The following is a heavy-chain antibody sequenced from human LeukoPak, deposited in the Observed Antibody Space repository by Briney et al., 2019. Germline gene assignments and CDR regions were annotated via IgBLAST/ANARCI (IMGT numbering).Heavy chain of an antibody. CDR2: VTNGGIT. CDR3: AQRIAVRPYPFGN. J-gene: IGHJ4*02. CDR1: GFTFSSYD. V-gene: IGHV3-23*01. Sequence: PGGSLRLSCAASGFTFSSYDMNWVRQAPGKGLEYISSVTNGGITYYADSVKGRFTISRDNSKNTLYLQMNSLGAEDTAVYYCAQRIAVRPYPFGNWGQGTLVTVSS. D-gene: IGHD6-6*01.